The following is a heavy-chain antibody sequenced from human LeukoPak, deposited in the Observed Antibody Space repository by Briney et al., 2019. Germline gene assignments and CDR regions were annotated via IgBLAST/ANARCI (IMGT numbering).Heavy chain of an antibody. CDR3: AKGYYGSGSPTTSDYYYYGMDV. D-gene: IGHD3-10*01. J-gene: IGHJ6*02. V-gene: IGHV3-23*01. Sequence: GGSLRLSCAASGFTFSSYAMSWVRQAPGKGLEWVSAISGSGGSTYYADSVKGRFIISRDNSKNTLYLQMNSLRAEDTAVYYCAKGYYGSGSPTTSDYYYYGMDVWGQGTTVTVSS. CDR2: ISGSGGST. CDR1: GFTFSSYA.